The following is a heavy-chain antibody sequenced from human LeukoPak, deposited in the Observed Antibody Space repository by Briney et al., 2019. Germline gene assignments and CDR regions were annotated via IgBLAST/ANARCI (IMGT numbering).Heavy chain of an antibody. CDR3: ARDHKRYSIYDY. Sequence: GASVKVSCKASGYTFTGYYMHWVRQAPGQGLEWMGWINPNSGGTNYAQKFRGRVTMTRDTSISTAYMELSRLRSDDTAVYYCARDHKRYSIYDYWGQGTLVTVSS. V-gene: IGHV1-2*02. D-gene: IGHD6-13*01. J-gene: IGHJ4*02. CDR1: GYTFTGYY. CDR2: INPNSGGT.